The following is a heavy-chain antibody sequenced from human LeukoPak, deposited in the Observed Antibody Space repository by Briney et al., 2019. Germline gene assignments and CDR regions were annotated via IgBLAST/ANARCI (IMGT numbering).Heavy chain of an antibody. D-gene: IGHD2-2*01. CDR2: ISSNGGST. V-gene: IGHV3-64*01. Sequence: GGSLRLSCAASGFTFSSYAMHWVRQAPGKGLEYVSAISSNGGSTYYANSVKGRFTISRDNSKNTLYLQMGSLRAEDTAVYYCAKTLRAVVPAAQSPDYWGQGTLVTVSS. CDR1: GFTFSSYA. J-gene: IGHJ4*02. CDR3: AKTLRAVVPAAQSPDY.